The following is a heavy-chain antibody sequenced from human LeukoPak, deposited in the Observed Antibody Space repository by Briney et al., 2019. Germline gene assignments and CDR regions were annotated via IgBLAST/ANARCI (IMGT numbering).Heavy chain of an antibody. J-gene: IGHJ6*02. CDR2: ISYSGST. CDR1: DGSFSRSSYY. CDR3: ARGLRDILRAYYYYGMDV. Sequence: PSETLSLTCTVSDGSFSRSSYYWGWIRQPPGKGLEWVGSISYSGSTYYNPSLKSRVTISVDTSKNQISLKLNSVTAADTAVYYCARGLRDILRAYYYYGMDVWGQGTTVTVSS. V-gene: IGHV4-39*01. D-gene: IGHD3-9*01.